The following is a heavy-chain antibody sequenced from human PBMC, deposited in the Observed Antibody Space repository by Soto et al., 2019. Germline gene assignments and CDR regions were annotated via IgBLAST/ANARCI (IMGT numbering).Heavy chain of an antibody. V-gene: IGHV3-30*18. Sequence: GGSLRLSCVVSGFTFKNYGMHWVRQAPGKGLEWVSVLSYDGSEKDYAASVRGRFTISRDNSKNTLYLQMNSLRTEDTAIYYCAKLPRGNYEPSWGQGTLVTVSS. CDR1: GFTFKNYG. CDR3: AKLPRGNYEPS. J-gene: IGHJ5*02. D-gene: IGHD3-3*01. CDR2: LSYDGSEK.